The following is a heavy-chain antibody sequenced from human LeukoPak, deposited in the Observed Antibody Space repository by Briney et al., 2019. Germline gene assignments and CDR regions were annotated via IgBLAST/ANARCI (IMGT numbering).Heavy chain of an antibody. CDR2: ISWNGAIM. CDR1: GYKFDDYG. V-gene: IGHV3-9*01. CDR3: AKDISIGGFADGYFYGMDA. J-gene: IGHJ6*02. Sequence: GRSLRLSCATSGYKFDDYGMHWVRQAPRKGLEWVSGISWNGAIMVYADSVKGRFTISRDNAKSSLYLQMNSLRAEDTALYYCAKDISIGGFADGYFYGMDAWGQGTTVTVSS. D-gene: IGHD4-23*01.